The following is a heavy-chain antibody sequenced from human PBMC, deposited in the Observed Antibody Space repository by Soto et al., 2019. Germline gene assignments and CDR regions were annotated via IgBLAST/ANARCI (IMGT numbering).Heavy chain of an antibody. CDR2: IYYSGST. J-gene: IGHJ5*02. CDR1: VGSISSSSYY. V-gene: IGHV4-39*01. Sequence: QLQLQESGPGLVKPSETLSLTCTVSVGSISSSSYYWGWIRQPPGKGLEWIGSIYYSGSTYYNPPLKSRGTISVDTSKNQFPMKLSSVTAADTAVYYCASSYSSGGKESWFDPWGQGTLVTVSS. CDR3: ASSYSSGGKESWFDP. D-gene: IGHD6-19*01.